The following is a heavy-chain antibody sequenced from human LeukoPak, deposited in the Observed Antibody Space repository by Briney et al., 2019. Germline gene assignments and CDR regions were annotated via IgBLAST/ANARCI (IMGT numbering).Heavy chain of an antibody. CDR3: ARAVGGDGSGSL. D-gene: IGHD3-10*01. J-gene: IGHJ4*02. CDR2: IYYRVTS. Sequence: SETLSLTCTVSGDSISTYYWSWIRQPPGKGLEWIGYIYYRVTSDYNPSLKSRVTMSVDMSTRQISLKLSSVAAADTAVYYCARAVGGDGSGSLWGPGTLVTVSS. V-gene: IGHV4-59*01. CDR1: GDSISTYY.